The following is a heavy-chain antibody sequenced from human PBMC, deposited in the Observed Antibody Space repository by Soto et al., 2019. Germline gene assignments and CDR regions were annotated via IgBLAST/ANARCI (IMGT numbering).Heavy chain of an antibody. V-gene: IGHV1-69*01. CDR2: IIPIVGTG. Sequence: SGKVSCKASGDRFISYAISWVRQAPGQGLEWMGGIIPIVGTGNYAQNFQGRVTITADESTSTAYMELSSLRSEDTAMYYCARDLRAAGRPGMDVWGQGTTVTVSS. CDR1: GDRFISYA. CDR3: ARDLRAAGRPGMDV. J-gene: IGHJ6*02. D-gene: IGHD6-13*01.